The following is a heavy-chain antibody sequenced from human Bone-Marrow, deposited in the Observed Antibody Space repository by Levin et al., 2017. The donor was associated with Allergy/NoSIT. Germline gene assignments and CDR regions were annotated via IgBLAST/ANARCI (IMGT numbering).Heavy chain of an antibody. CDR1: GFTFSSYA. CDR3: ARDHIAARGGYYYYYYMDV. Sequence: AGESLKISCAASGFTFSSYAMHWVRQAPGKGLEWVAVISYDGSNKYYADSVKGRFTISRDNSKNTLYLQMNSLRAEDTAVYYCARDHIAARGGYYYYYYMDVWGKGTTVTVSS. CDR2: ISYDGSNK. J-gene: IGHJ6*03. V-gene: IGHV3-30-3*01. D-gene: IGHD6-6*01.